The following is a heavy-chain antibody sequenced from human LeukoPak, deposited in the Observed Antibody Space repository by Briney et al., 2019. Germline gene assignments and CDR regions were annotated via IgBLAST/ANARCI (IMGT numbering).Heavy chain of an antibody. CDR2: IYSDNT. CDR3: TRDLPYYYDSSADAFDI. J-gene: IGHJ3*02. Sequence: GGSLRLSCTVSGFTVSSNSMSWVRQAPGKGLEWVSFIYSDNTHYSDSVKGRFTISRDDSKNTLYLQMNSLKTEDTAVYYCTRDLPYYYDSSADAFDIWGQGTMVTVSS. D-gene: IGHD3-22*01. CDR1: GFTVSSNS. V-gene: IGHV3-53*01.